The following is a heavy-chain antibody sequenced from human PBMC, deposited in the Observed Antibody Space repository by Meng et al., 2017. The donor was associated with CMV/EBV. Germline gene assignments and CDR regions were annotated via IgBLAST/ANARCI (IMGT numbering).Heavy chain of an antibody. D-gene: IGHD2-15*01. V-gene: IGHV3-23*01. CDR3: AGWFLAHFDH. CDR2: IDSSGGNT. CDR1: GFTFGSYG. Sequence: LSCAASGFTFGSYGMGWVRRAPGKGLEWVSAIDSSGGNTHYADSVKGRLTISRDNSKNTLYLQMNSLRADDTAVYYCAGWFLAHFDHWGQGTLVTVSS. J-gene: IGHJ4*02.